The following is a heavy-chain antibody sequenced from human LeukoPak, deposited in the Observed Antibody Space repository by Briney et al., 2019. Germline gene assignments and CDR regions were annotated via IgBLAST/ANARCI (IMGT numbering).Heavy chain of an antibody. CDR3: ARGSYSGFDY. CDR2: IYYSGST. Sequence: SETLSLTCTVSGDSISRYYWSCIRQPPGKGLEWIGYIYYSGSTNYNPSLKSRVTISVDTSKNQFSLKLGSVPAADTAVYYCARGSYSGFDYWGQGTLVTVSS. V-gene: IGHV4-59*01. J-gene: IGHJ4*02. D-gene: IGHD1-26*01. CDR1: GDSISRYY.